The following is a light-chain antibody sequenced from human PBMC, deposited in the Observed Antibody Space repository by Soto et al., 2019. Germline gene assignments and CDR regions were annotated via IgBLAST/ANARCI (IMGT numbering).Light chain of an antibody. CDR3: SSYTSSSTLAWR. J-gene: IGLJ2*01. CDR2: DVS. CDR1: SSDVGGYNY. Sequence: QSALTQPASVSGSPGQSITISCTGTSSDVGGYNYVSWYQQHPGKAPKLMIYDVSNRPSGVSNRFSGSKSGNTASLTISGLQAEDEADYYCSSYTSSSTLAWRFGGGTKLTVL. V-gene: IGLV2-14*01.